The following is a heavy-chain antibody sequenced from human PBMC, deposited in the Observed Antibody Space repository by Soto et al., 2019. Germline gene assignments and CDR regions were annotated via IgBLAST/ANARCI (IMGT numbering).Heavy chain of an antibody. J-gene: IGHJ6*03. V-gene: IGHV4-59*01. CDR2: IYYSGST. CDR3: ARGTAYYYYYYMDV. CDR1: GGSISIYY. Sequence: SETVSLTCTVSGGSISIYYWRWIRQPPGKGLEWIGYIYYSGSTNYNPSLKSRVTISVDTSKNQFSLKLSSVTAADTAVYYCARGTAYYYYYYMDVWGKGTTVTVSS. D-gene: IGHD5-18*01.